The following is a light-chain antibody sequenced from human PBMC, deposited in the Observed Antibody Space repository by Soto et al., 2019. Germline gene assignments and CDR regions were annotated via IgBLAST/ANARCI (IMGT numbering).Light chain of an antibody. V-gene: IGKV4-1*01. J-gene: IGKJ4*01. CDR2: WAS. CDR3: QQYYSTPPT. Sequence: DIVMTXSPDXXXVSLGEXATXXXXXSQSXXYSSNNKNYLSWYQQNPGQPPKMLIYWASTRECGVPDRSSGSGSGTDFTLTISNLQAEDVAVYYCQQYYSTPPTFGGGTKVEIK. CDR1: QSXXYSSNNKNY.